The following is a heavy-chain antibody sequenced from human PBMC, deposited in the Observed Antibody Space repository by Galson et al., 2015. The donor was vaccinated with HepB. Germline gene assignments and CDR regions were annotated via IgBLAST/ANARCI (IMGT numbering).Heavy chain of an antibody. J-gene: IGHJ4*02. CDR2: INHSGST. Sequence: ETLSLTCAVYGGSFSGYYWSWIRQPPGKGLEWIGEINHSGSTNYNPSLKSRVTISVDTSKNQFSLKLSSVTAADTAVYYCARGRDILTGYTPGRRPPFDYWGQGTLVTVSS. D-gene: IGHD3-9*01. CDR3: ARGRDILTGYTPGRRPPFDY. V-gene: IGHV4-34*01. CDR1: GGSFSGYY.